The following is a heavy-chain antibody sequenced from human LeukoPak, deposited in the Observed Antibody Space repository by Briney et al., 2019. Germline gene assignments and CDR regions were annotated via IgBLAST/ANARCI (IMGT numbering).Heavy chain of an antibody. J-gene: IGHJ4*02. D-gene: IGHD1-26*01. Sequence: SETLSLTCTVSGGSISGDGYYWTWTRQHPGEGLEWLGFIHPGGSIYYNPSLSSRLIISADTPNNQMSLKLSFVTAADTAVYYCARGGDTAKGGKDWAQGTLVTVSS. CDR1: GGSISGDGYY. CDR2: IHPGGSI. CDR3: ARGGDTAKGGKD. V-gene: IGHV4-31*03.